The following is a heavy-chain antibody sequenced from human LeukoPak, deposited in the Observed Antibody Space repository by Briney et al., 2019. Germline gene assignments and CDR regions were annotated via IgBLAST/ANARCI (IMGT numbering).Heavy chain of an antibody. CDR3: ARGRVYFDY. J-gene: IGHJ4*02. CDR2: IYYSGST. V-gene: IGHV4-39*07. Sequence: SETLSLTCTVSGGSISSSSYYWGWIRQPPGKGLEWIGSIYYSGSTYYNPSLKSRVTISVDTSKNQFSLELSSVTAADTAVYYCARGRVYFDYWGQGTLVTVSS. CDR1: GGSISSSSYY.